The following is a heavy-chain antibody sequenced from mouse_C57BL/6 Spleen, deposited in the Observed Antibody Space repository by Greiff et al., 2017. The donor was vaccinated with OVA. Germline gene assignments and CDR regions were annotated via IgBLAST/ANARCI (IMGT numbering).Heavy chain of an antibody. CDR1: GFTFSSYG. CDR3: ARHAYYSNSAWFAY. CDR2: ISSGGSYT. Sequence: EVQRVESGGDLVKPGGSLKLSCAASGFTFSSYGMSWVRQTPDKRLEWVATISSGGSYTYYPDSVKGRFTISRDNAKNTLYLQMSSLKSEDTAMYYCARHAYYSNSAWFAYWGQGTLVTVSA. J-gene: IGHJ3*01. D-gene: IGHD2-5*01. V-gene: IGHV5-6*01.